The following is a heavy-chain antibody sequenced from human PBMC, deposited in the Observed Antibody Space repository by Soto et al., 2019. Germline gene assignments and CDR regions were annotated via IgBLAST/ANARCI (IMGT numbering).Heavy chain of an antibody. CDR1: GGSISGYY. D-gene: IGHD2-21*02. Sequence: SETLSLTCTVSGGSISGYYWSWIRQPPGKGLEWIGYIYYTGNTNYNPSLKSRVTISVDTSKNQFSLKLSSVTAADTAVYYCARGGNRYYFDYWAQGTLVTVS. V-gene: IGHV4-59*01. CDR3: ARGGNRYYFDY. J-gene: IGHJ4*02. CDR2: IYYTGNT.